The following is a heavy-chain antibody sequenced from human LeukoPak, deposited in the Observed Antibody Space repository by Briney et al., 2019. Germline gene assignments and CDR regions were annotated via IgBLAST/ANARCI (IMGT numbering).Heavy chain of an antibody. CDR2: INPNSGGT. J-gene: IGHJ6*03. CDR3: ARAARSGYYLYYYYYMDV. D-gene: IGHD3-22*01. V-gene: IGHV1-2*02. Sequence: ASVKVSCKASGYTFTGYYMHWVRQAPGQGLEWMGWINPNSGGTNYAQKFQGRVTMTRDTSISTAYMELSRLRSDDTAVYYCARAARSGYYLYYYYYMDVWGKGTTVTISS. CDR1: GYTFTGYY.